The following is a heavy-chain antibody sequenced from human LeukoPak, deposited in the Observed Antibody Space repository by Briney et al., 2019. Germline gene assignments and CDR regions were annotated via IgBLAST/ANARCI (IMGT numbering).Heavy chain of an antibody. V-gene: IGHV3-23*01. CDR1: GFTFSSYA. Sequence: HAGGSLRLSCAASGFTFSSYAMSWVRQAPGKGLEWVAGISDSGGRTNYADSVKGRFTISRYNPKNTLHLQMNSLRAEDTAVYFCAKRGVVIRVILVGFHKEAYYFDSWGQGALVTVSS. J-gene: IGHJ4*02. CDR3: AKRGVVIRVILVGFHKEAYYFDS. D-gene: IGHD3-22*01. CDR2: ISDSGGRT.